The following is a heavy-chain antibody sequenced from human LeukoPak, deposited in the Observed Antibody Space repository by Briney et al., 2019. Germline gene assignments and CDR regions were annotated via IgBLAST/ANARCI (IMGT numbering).Heavy chain of an antibody. CDR1: GFTFSSYA. J-gene: IGHJ5*02. CDR3: ARGLDCSSTSCYHNWFDP. CDR2: MTGSGGNT. Sequence: GGSLRLSCAASGFTFSSYAMSWVRQAPGKGLEWVSVMTGSGGNTYYADSVKGPFTISRDNSKNTLYLQMNSLRAEDTGVYYCARGLDCSSTSCYHNWFDPWGQGILVTVSS. D-gene: IGHD2-2*01. V-gene: IGHV3-23*01.